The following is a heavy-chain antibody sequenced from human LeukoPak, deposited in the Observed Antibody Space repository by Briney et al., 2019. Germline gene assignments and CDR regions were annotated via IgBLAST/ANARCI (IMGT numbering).Heavy chain of an antibody. CDR2: TYYRSKWYN. V-gene: IGHV6-1*01. Sequence: SQTLSLTCAISGDSVSSNSAAWNWIRQSPSRGLEWLGRTYYRSKWYNDYAVSVKSRITINPDTSKHQFSLQLNSVTPEDTAVYYCARDRPPDIVVVPAARYYYYGMDVWGQGTTVTVSS. D-gene: IGHD2-2*01. J-gene: IGHJ6*02. CDR3: ARDRPPDIVVVPAARYYYYGMDV. CDR1: GDSVSSNSAA.